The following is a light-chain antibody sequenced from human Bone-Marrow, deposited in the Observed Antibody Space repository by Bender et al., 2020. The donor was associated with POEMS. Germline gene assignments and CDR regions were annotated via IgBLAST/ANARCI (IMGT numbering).Light chain of an antibody. Sequence: QSALTQPASVSGSPGQSITISCTGTSSDVGTHNFVSWYQQHPGKAPKLMIYDVTIRPSGVSNRFSGSKSGNTASLTISGLQTEDESDYICASYTTTYTYVFGTGTTVTVL. V-gene: IGLV2-14*01. CDR3: ASYTTTYTYV. CDR1: SSDVGTHNF. J-gene: IGLJ1*01. CDR2: DVT.